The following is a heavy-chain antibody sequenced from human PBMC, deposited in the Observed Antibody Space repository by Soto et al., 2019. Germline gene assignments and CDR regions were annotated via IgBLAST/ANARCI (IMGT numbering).Heavy chain of an antibody. CDR2: IYYTGSA. V-gene: IGHV4-31*03. CDR3: ARVGTSYARRGLDV. CDR1: GGAIDRGGYY. D-gene: IGHD7-27*01. J-gene: IGHJ6*02. Sequence: PSETLSLTCKVSGGAIDRGGYYWCWIRQHPGKGLEWIGHIYYTGSAYYKPSLKSRVPMSIDTSQNQFSLELISVTAADTAVYYCARVGTSYARRGLDVWGQGTTVTVSS.